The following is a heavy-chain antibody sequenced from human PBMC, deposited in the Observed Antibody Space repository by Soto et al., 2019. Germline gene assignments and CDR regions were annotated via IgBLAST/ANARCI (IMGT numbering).Heavy chain of an antibody. CDR3: VRDGSKTLRDCFDP. V-gene: IGHV4-4*07. CDR2: IYATGST. J-gene: IGHJ5*02. Sequence: SETLSLTCNVSGGSISKFYWSWIRQSAGKGLEWMGRIYATGSTDYNPSLRSRIFMSVDVSKKYFSLRLSSVTAADTGVYFCVRDGSKTLRDCFDPWGPGILVTVSS. D-gene: IGHD4-17*01. CDR1: GGSISKFY.